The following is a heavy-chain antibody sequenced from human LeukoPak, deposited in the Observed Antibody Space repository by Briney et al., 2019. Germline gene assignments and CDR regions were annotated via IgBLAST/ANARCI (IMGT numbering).Heavy chain of an antibody. CDR2: INQSGST. Sequence: SETLSLTGAVYSGSFSGYYWSWIRQPPGKGLEWIGEINQSGSTNYNPSLKSRVTISVDTSKNHFSLKLSSVTAADTAVYYCARDGHPFVVVPAAMPTLDVWGKGTTVTVSS. CDR3: ARDGHPFVVVPAAMPTLDV. J-gene: IGHJ6*04. V-gene: IGHV4-34*01. CDR1: SGSFSGYY. D-gene: IGHD2-2*01.